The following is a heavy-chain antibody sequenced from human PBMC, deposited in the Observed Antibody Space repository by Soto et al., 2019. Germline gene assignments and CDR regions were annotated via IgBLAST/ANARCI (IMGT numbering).Heavy chain of an antibody. Sequence: GGSLRLSCVGSGFVFKNFAINWVRQPPGKGLEWVSVIRGTGLNTYYAASVKGRFNISRDNSKNTVYLQMDSLKVEDTAVYYCAKRASPANIDNWFDPWGPGTQVTVS. CDR2: IRGTGLNT. V-gene: IGHV3-23*01. CDR1: GFVFKNFA. J-gene: IGHJ5*02. CDR3: AKRASPANIDNWFDP.